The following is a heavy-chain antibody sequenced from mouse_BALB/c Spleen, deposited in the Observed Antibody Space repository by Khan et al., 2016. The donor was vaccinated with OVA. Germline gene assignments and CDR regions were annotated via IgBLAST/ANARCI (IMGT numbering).Heavy chain of an antibody. J-gene: IGHJ3*01. CDR1: GYTFTSYW. CDR3: ARGGYGSLAY. V-gene: IGHV1S81*02. CDR2: IDPSNGRT. Sequence: QVQLQQPGAELVKPGASVKLSCKASGYTFTSYWIHWVKQRPGQGLEWIGQIDPSNGRTYFNERFKTKATLTVDNSSSTVYMQISSLTSDDSAVYSCARGGYGSLAYWGQGTLVTVSA. D-gene: IGHD1-1*01.